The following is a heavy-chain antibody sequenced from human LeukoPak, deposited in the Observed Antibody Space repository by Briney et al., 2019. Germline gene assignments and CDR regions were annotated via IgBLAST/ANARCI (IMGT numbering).Heavy chain of an antibody. Sequence: PSQTLSLTCTVSGGSISSGDYYWTWIRQPPGKGLEWIGYIYYSGSAYYNPSPKSRLTISVDTSKNQFSLKLSSVTAADTAVYYCARGLGSSWYGDWGQGTLVTVSS. CDR3: ARGLGSSWYGD. CDR2: IYYSGSA. V-gene: IGHV4-30-4*01. CDR1: GGSISSGDYY. D-gene: IGHD6-13*01. J-gene: IGHJ4*02.